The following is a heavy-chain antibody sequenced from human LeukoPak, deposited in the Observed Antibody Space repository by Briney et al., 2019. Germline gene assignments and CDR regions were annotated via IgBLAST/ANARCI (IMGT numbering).Heavy chain of an antibody. J-gene: IGHJ5*02. Sequence: ASVKVSSKASGYTFTSYDINWVRQATGQGLEWMGWMNPNSGNTGYAQKFQGRVTMTRNTSISTAYMELSSLRSEDTAVYYCARVGCSSTSCYPHSNWFDPWGQGTLVTVSS. CDR1: GYTFTSYD. CDR2: MNPNSGNT. CDR3: ARVGCSSTSCYPHSNWFDP. D-gene: IGHD2-2*01. V-gene: IGHV1-8*01.